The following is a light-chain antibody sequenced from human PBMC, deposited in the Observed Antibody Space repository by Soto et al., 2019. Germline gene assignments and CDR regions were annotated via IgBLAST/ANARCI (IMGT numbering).Light chain of an antibody. V-gene: IGKV3-20*01. CDR2: GAS. Sequence: EVVLTQSPATLSLSPGERATLSCRASQNVSTFLDWYQQKPGQPPRLLIYGASNRATGIPARFSGSGSGTDFTLTISSLEPEDFAVYYCQQYGSSPSTFGQGTKLEIK. J-gene: IGKJ2*01. CDR1: QNVSTF. CDR3: QQYGSSPST.